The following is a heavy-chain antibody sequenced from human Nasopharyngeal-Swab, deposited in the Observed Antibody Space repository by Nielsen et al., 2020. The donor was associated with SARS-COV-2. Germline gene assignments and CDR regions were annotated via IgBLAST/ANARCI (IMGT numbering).Heavy chain of an antibody. CDR1: GFTFGSYG. Sequence: GESLKISCAASGFTFGSYGMHWVRQAPGKGLEWVAVIWYDGSNKYYADSVKGRFTISRDNSKNTLYLQMNSLRAEDTAVYYCARLTTVVTFGRYYYMDVWGKGTTVTVSS. CDR2: IWYDGSNK. CDR3: ARLTTVVTFGRYYYMDV. J-gene: IGHJ6*03. V-gene: IGHV3-33*01. D-gene: IGHD4-23*01.